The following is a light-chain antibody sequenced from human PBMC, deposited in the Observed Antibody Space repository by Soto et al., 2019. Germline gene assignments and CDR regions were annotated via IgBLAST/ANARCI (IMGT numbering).Light chain of an antibody. CDR2: LSSDGSH. V-gene: IGLV4-69*01. CDR3: QTWDTGARVV. CDR1: SGHSSYA. J-gene: IGLJ2*01. Sequence: QLVLTQSPSASASLGASAKLTCTLSSGHSSYAIAWHQQQPEKGPRYLMKLSSDGSHSKGDGIPDRFSGSSSGAERYLTISSLQSEDEADDYCQTWDTGARVVFGGGTKLTVL.